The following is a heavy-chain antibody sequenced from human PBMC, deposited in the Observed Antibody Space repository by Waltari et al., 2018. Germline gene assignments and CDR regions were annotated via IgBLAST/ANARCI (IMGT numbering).Heavy chain of an antibody. CDR3: ARGRPYSSSWYGPIRYFDL. V-gene: IGHV4-34*01. CDR1: GGSFRGYY. D-gene: IGHD6-13*01. J-gene: IGHJ2*01. Sequence: QVQLQQWGAGLLKPSETLSLPCAVYGGSFRGYYRSWIRQPPGKGLEWIGEINHSGSTNYNPSLKSRVTISVDTSKNQFSLKLSSVTAADTAVYYCARGRPYSSSWYGPIRYFDLWGRGTLVTVSS. CDR2: INHSGST.